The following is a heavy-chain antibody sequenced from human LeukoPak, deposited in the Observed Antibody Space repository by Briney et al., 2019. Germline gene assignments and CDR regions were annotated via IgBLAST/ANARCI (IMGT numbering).Heavy chain of an antibody. J-gene: IGHJ4*02. CDR3: AKDERYYGVWSGYYR. CDR2: ISASGGGT. V-gene: IGHV3-23*01. D-gene: IGHD3-3*01. CDR1: GFTFSSYA. Sequence: GGSLRLSCAASGFTFSSYAMSWVRQAPGKGLEWVSAISASGGGTYYADSVKGRFTISRDNSKNTLYLQMNSLRAEDTAVYYCAKDERYYGVWSGYYRWGQGTLVTVSS.